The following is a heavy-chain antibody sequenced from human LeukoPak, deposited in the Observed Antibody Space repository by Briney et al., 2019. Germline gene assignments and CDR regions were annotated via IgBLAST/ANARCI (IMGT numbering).Heavy chain of an antibody. V-gene: IGHV3-21*01. CDR3: AGVALTGTTSPFGY. J-gene: IGHJ4*02. D-gene: IGHD1-7*01. Sequence: GGSLRLSCAASGFTFSSYSMNWVRQAPGKGLEWVSSISSSSSYIYYADSVKGRFTISRDNAKNSLYLQMNSLRAEDTAVYYCAGVALTGTTSPFGYWGQGTLVTVSS. CDR1: GFTFSSYS. CDR2: ISSSSSYI.